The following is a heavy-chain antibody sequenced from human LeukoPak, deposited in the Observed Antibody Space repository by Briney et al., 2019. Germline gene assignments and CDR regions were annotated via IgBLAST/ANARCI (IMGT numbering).Heavy chain of an antibody. CDR2: IKYDGSET. CDR1: GFTFSSSW. Sequence: GGSLRLSCAASGFTFSSSWMSWVRQAPGKGLEWVANIKYDGSETHYVDSVKGRFTISRDNANNSLYLQMRSLRAEDTAVYYCASRSQLFDYWGQGTPVTVSS. J-gene: IGHJ4*02. V-gene: IGHV3-7*05. CDR3: ASRSQLFDY. D-gene: IGHD1-1*01.